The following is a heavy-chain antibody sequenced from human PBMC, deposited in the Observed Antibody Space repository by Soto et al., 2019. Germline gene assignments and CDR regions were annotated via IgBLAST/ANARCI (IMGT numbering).Heavy chain of an antibody. J-gene: IGHJ5*02. CDR1: GFTFSGFG. V-gene: IGHV3-30*18. Sequence: PGGSLRLSCAASGFTFSGFGMHWVRQAPGKGLEWVAGIAYDGDKKYYASSVKGRFIISRDNSRRTLYLGMNSLRPEDNAVYYCAKDLGAYAWNLGEGIAPWGQGTQVTVSS. CDR2: IAYDGDKK. CDR3: AKDLGAYAWNLGEGIAP. D-gene: IGHD1-1*01.